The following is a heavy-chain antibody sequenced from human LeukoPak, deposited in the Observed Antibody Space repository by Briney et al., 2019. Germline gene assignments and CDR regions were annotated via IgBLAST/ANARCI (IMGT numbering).Heavy chain of an antibody. V-gene: IGHV3-21*01. D-gene: IGHD3-22*01. CDR2: ISSSSSYI. Sequence: RGSLRLSCAASGFTFSSYSMNWVRQAPGKGLEWVSSISSSSSYIYYADSVKGRFTISRDNAKNSLYLQMNSLRAEDTAVYYCARDFRAYYYDSSGYLWGQGTLVTVSS. CDR3: ARDFRAYYYDSSGYL. CDR1: GFTFSSYS. J-gene: IGHJ4*02.